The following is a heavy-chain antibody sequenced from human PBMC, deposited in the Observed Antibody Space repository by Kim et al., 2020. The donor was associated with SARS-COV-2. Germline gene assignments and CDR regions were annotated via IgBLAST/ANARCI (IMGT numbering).Heavy chain of an antibody. CDR1: GRSISTYY. V-gene: IGHV4-59*01. CDR2: MFYGGTT. D-gene: IGHD2-8*01. Sequence: SETLSLTCTVSGRSISTYYWSWLRQPPGKGLECIGYMFYGGTTYYNPSIKSRVTLSVDTSKNQFSLTLTSVTAADTAVYYCASFPPSNAGAFDSWGQGTMVTVTS. J-gene: IGHJ3*01. CDR3: ASFPPSNAGAFDS.